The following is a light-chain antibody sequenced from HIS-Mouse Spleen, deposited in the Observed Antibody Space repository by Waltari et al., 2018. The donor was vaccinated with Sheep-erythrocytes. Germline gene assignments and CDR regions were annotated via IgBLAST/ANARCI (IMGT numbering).Light chain of an antibody. CDR2: WAT. CDR1: QSVLYSSNNKNY. V-gene: IGKV4-1*01. J-gene: IGKJ4*01. Sequence: DIVMTQSPDSLAVSLGERATINCKSSQSVLYSSNNKNYLAWYQQKPVQPPNLLIYWATTRESGVPDRFSGSGSVTDFTLTISSLHAEDVAVYYCQQYYSTPLTFGGGTKVEIK. CDR3: QQYYSTPLT.